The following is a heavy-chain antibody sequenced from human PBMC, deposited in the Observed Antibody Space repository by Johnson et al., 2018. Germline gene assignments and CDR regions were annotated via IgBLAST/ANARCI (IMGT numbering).Heavy chain of an antibody. J-gene: IGHJ4*02. CDR2: ISFDGSNK. CDR1: GFTFSSHT. CDR3: AREQIHLWFGRASWRSFDY. D-gene: IGHD5-18*01. Sequence: QVQLVESGGGVVQPGRSLRLSCAASGFTFSSHTMHWVRQAPGKGLEWVAFISFDGSNKYYADSVKGRFTISRDNSKNTLYLQMNSLKTEDTAVYYCAREQIHLWFGRASWRSFDYWGQGTLVTVSS. V-gene: IGHV3-30-3*01.